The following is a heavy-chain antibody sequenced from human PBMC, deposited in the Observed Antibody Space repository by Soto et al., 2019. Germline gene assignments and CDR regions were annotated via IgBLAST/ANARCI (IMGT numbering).Heavy chain of an antibody. Sequence: SETLSLTCAVSGGSISSSNWWSWVRQPPGKGLEWIGEIYHSGSTNYNPSLKSRVTISVDKSKNQFSLKLSSVTAADTAVYYCSRGGYSYGSNWFDPWGQGTLVTVSS. CDR3: SRGGYSYGSNWFDP. J-gene: IGHJ5*02. D-gene: IGHD5-18*01. CDR1: GGSISSSNW. CDR2: IYHSGST. V-gene: IGHV4-4*02.